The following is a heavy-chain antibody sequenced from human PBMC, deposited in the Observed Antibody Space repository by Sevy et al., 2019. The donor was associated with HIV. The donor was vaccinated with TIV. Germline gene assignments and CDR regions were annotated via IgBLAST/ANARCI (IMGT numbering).Heavy chain of an antibody. CDR2: IFYSGSP. D-gene: IGHD3-22*01. CDR3: ASHNYSDRSGYYYPVWFDY. Sequence: SETLSLTCTVSSGSISSSTYYGAWIRQTPGKGLEWIGSIFYSGSPYYNPSLQSRLTISVDTSKNQFSLKLSSVTAADTAVYYCASHNYSDRSGYYYPVWFDYWGRGTLVTVSS. J-gene: IGHJ4*02. CDR1: SGSISSSTYY. V-gene: IGHV4-39*01.